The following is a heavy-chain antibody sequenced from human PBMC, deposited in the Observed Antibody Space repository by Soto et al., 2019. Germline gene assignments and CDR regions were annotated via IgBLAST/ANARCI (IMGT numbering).Heavy chain of an antibody. D-gene: IGHD2-21*02. V-gene: IGHV1-3*04. CDR3: ARGGGDCGYRLIYYYYIGLDV. CDR1: GYAFSSYA. J-gene: IGHJ6*02. CDR2: INIGSGNT. Sequence: QVQLVQSGAEEKKPGASVKVSCKASGYAFSSYAMHWVRQAPGQGLEWMGWINIGSGNTEYSQNFQDRITITRDTSASTVYMGLSSLRSEDTAVYYCARGGGDCGYRLIYYYYIGLDVWGQGTTVSVSS.